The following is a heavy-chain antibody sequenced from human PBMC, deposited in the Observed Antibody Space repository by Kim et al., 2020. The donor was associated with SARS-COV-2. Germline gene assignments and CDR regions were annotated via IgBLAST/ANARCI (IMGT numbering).Heavy chain of an antibody. V-gene: IGHV4-34*01. CDR1: GGSFSGYY. J-gene: IGHJ6*02. Sequence: SETLSLTCAVYGGSFSGYYWSWIRQPPGKGLEWIGEINHSGSTNYNPSLKSRVTISVDTSKNQFSLKLSSVTAADTAVYYCVRDLPLLWGISSGMDVWGQGTTVTVSS. CDR2: INHSGST. D-gene: IGHD3-10*01. CDR3: VRDLPLLWGISSGMDV.